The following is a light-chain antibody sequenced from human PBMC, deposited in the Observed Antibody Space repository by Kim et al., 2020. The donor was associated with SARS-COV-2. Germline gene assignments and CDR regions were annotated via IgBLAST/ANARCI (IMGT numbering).Light chain of an antibody. CDR3: GSYVGNNNFV. V-gene: IGLV2-8*01. CDR2: EVT. Sequence: GQSVTISCTGTSSDVGGYNYVSWYQHHPGKAPKLMIYEVTKRPSGVPDRFSDSKSGNTASLTVSGLQAEDEADYYCGSYVGNNNFVFGTGTKVTVL. J-gene: IGLJ1*01. CDR1: SSDVGGYNY.